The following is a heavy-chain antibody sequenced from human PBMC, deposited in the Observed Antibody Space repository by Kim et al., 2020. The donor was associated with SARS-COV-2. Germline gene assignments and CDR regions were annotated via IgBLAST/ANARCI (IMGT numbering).Heavy chain of an antibody. Sequence: IYYADSVKGRFTISRDNAKNSLYLQMNSLRDEDTAVYYCARVSVVITGGDYWGQGTLVTVSS. CDR3: ARVSVVITGGDY. J-gene: IGHJ4*02. D-gene: IGHD3-22*01. CDR2: I. V-gene: IGHV3-48*02.